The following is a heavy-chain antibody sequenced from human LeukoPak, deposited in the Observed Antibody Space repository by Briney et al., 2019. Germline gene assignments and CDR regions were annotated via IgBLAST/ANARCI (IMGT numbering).Heavy chain of an antibody. D-gene: IGHD1-26*01. CDR3: AKDIAIVGATTGWYFDL. CDR1: GFTFTKYW. J-gene: IGHJ2*01. CDR2: IKQDGSDK. Sequence: HPGGSLRLSCAASGFTFTKYWMTWVRQAPGKGLEWVGNIKQDGSDKNYMDSVKGRFTISRDNAKNSLYLQMNSLRAEDTALYYCAKDIAIVGATTGWYFDLWGRGTLVTVSS. V-gene: IGHV3-7*03.